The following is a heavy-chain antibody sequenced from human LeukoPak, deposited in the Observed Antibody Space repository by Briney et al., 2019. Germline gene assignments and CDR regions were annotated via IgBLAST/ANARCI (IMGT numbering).Heavy chain of an antibody. Sequence: SETLSLTCTVSGGSISSYYWSWIRQPPGKGLEWIGYIYYSGSTNYNPSLKSRVTISVDTSKNQFSLKLSSVTAADTAVYYCARGLSLGGGIIFDYWGQGILVAVST. D-gene: IGHD2/OR15-2a*01. V-gene: IGHV4-59*01. CDR3: ARGLSLGGGIIFDY. CDR1: GGSISSYY. CDR2: IYYSGST. J-gene: IGHJ4*02.